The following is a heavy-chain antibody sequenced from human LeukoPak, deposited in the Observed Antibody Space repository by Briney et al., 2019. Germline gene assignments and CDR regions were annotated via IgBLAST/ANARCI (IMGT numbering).Heavy chain of an antibody. V-gene: IGHV3-23*01. CDR2: ISGIGT. CDR3: ARDPNGNYVGAFDFQR. Sequence: GGSLRLSCAASGFTFSNYAMSWVRQAPGKGLEWVSSISGIGTYYVDAVKGRFSISRDNYKNTLYLQMSSLRAEDTAVYYCARDPNGNYVGAFDFQRWGQGTLVTVSS. D-gene: IGHD4-17*01. J-gene: IGHJ1*01. CDR1: GFTFSNYA.